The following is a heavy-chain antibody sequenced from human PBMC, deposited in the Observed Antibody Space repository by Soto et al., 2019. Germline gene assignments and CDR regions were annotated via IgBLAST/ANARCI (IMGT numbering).Heavy chain of an antibody. CDR2: ISSSSSYI. CDR3: ARCVAKPDYFAKGRGSFDP. Sequence: PGGSLRLSFAASGFTFSSYSMNWVRQAPGKXLEWVSSISSSSSYIYYADSVKGRFTISRDNAKNSLYLQMNSLGAEDTAVYYCARCVAKPDYFAKGRGSFDPWGQGKLVTVSS. V-gene: IGHV3-21*01. CDR1: GFTFSSYS. J-gene: IGHJ5*02. D-gene: IGHD2-21*01.